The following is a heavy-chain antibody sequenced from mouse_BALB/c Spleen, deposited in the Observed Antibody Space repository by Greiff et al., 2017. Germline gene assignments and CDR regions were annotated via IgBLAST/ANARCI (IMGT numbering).Heavy chain of an antibody. J-gene: IGHJ4*01. CDR2: ISSGSSTI. Sequence: EVMLVESGGGLVQPGGSRKLSCAASGFTFSSFGMHWVRQAPEKGLEWVAYISSGSSTIYYADTVKGRFTISRDNPKNTLFLQMTSLRSEDTAMYYCARWDYGYYAMDYWGQGTSVTVSS. D-gene: IGHD1-2*01. CDR3: ARWDYGYYAMDY. V-gene: IGHV5-17*02. CDR1: GFTFSSFG.